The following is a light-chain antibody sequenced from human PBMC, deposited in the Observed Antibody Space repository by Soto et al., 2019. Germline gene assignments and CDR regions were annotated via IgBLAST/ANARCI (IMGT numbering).Light chain of an antibody. CDR1: QIVGNNY. CDR3: QQYVISPLT. Sequence: EIVMTQSPGTLSLSPGEGATLSCRASQIVGNNYVAWFQQKPGQAPRVLIYDASKRATGIPDRFSGAGSGTDFTLTISRLEPDDFAVFYCQQYVISPLTFGQGTRLEIK. J-gene: IGKJ5*01. V-gene: IGKV3-20*01. CDR2: DAS.